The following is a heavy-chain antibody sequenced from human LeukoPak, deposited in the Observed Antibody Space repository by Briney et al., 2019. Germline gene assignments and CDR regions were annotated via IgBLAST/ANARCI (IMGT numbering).Heavy chain of an antibody. CDR2: ISYDGSNK. J-gene: IGHJ4*02. V-gene: IGHV3-30-3*01. CDR3: ARDLKHIVVVTAILGNY. Sequence: HPGGSLRLSCAASGFTFSSYAMHWVRQAPGKGLEWVAVISYDGSNKYYADSVKGRFTISRDNSKNTLYLQMNSLRAEDTAVYYCARDLKHIVVVTAILGNYWGQGTLVTVSS. D-gene: IGHD2-21*02. CDR1: GFTFSSYA.